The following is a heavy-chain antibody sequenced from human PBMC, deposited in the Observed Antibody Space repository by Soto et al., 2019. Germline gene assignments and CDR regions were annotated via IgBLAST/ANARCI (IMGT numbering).Heavy chain of an antibody. CDR2: ITGSGGIT. CDR3: ATHTTFYYDRTGPADSFDY. CDR1: GFTFSSNA. Sequence: PGGSLRLSCAASGFTFSSNAMSWVRQAPGKGLEWVSGITGSGGITDYADSVKGRITISRDPSRNTLYLQMNYLRVEETAVYFFATHTTFYYDRTGPADSFDYWCQVTLVTVSS. J-gene: IGHJ4*02. V-gene: IGHV3-23*01. D-gene: IGHD3-22*01.